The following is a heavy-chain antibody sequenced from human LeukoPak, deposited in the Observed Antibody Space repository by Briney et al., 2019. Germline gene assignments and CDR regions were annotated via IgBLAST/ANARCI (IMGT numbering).Heavy chain of an antibody. CDR2: ISSSSSYI. D-gene: IGHD1-26*01. CDR3: AREGGSGSYGAFDI. V-gene: IGHV3-21*01. Sequence: PGGSLRLSCAASGFTFSSYSMNWVRQAPGKGLEWVSYISSSSSYIYYADPVKGRFTISRDNAKNSLYLQMNSLRAEDTAVYYCAREGGSGSYGAFDIWGQGTMVTVSS. CDR1: GFTFSSYS. J-gene: IGHJ3*02.